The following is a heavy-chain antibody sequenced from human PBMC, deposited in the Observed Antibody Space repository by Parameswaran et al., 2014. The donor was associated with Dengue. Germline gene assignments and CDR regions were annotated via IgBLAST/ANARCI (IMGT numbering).Heavy chain of an antibody. D-gene: IGHD1-26*01. CDR3: ASSYSRSFLGYGMDV. Sequence: VRQMPGKGLEWMGIIYPGHSNTRYSPSFQGQVTISADKSINIAYLQWSSLKASDSAMYYCASSYSRSFLGYGMDVWGQGTTVTVSS. J-gene: IGHJ6*02. V-gene: IGHV5-51*01. CDR2: IYPGHSNT.